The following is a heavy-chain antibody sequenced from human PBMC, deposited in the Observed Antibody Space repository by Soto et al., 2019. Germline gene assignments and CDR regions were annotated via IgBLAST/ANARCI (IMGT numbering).Heavy chain of an antibody. CDR1: GFTFSSYS. V-gene: IGHV3-48*02. CDR3: ARDRRAPAATWKQSLARSNAGGEPFDY. D-gene: IGHD2-2*01. J-gene: IGHJ4*02. CDR2: ISSSSSTI. Sequence: PGGSLRLSCAASGFTFSSYSMNWVRQAPGKGLEWVSYISSSSSTIYYADSVKGRFTISRDNAKNSLYLQMNSLRDEDTAVYYCARDRRAPAATWKQSLARSNAGGEPFDYWGQGTLVTVSS.